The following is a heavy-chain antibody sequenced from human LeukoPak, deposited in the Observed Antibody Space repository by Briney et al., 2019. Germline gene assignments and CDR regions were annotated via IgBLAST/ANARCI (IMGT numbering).Heavy chain of an antibody. Sequence: SCKASGYTFTGYYMHWVRQAPGKGLEWVAVISYDGSNKYYADSVKGRFTSSRDNSKNTLYLQMNSLRVDDTAVYYCARDLPPEDVWGQGTTVTVSS. CDR1: GYTFTGYY. CDR2: ISYDGSNK. V-gene: IGHV3-30*03. J-gene: IGHJ6*02. CDR3: ARDLPPEDV.